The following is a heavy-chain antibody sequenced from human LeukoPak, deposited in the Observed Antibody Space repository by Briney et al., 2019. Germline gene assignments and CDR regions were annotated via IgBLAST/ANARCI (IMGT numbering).Heavy chain of an antibody. CDR2: INPSGGST. CDR3: ARAGRIYYGSGSYGKRGRHFDY. Sequence: ASVTASFKASGYTFTSYYMHWVRQAPGQGLEWMGIINPSGGSTSYAQKFQGRVTMTRDTSTSTVYMELSSLRSEDTAVYYCARAGRIYYGSGSYGKRGRHFDYWGQGTLVTVSS. D-gene: IGHD3-10*01. CDR1: GYTFTSYY. J-gene: IGHJ4*02. V-gene: IGHV1-46*01.